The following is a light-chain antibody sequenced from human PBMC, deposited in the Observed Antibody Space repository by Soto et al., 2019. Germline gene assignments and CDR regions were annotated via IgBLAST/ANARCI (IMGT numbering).Light chain of an antibody. CDR2: SAS. CDR1: QSVSTN. Sequence: EIVMTQSPATLPVSPGERATLSCRASQSVSTNLAWYQQKPGQAPRLLIYSASTRATGIPARFSGSGSGTEFTLTISSLQSEDFALYYCQQYDNWPPRTFGPGTKVDVK. J-gene: IGKJ3*01. V-gene: IGKV3-15*01. CDR3: QQYDNWPPRT.